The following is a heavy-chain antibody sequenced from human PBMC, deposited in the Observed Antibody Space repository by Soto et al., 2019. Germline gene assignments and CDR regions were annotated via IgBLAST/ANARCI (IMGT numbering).Heavy chain of an antibody. V-gene: IGHV3-23*01. Sequence: GGSLRLSCAVSGLSFSSYAMTWVRQSPGKGLEWVSSISRSGNSTYSADSVRGRFTISRDNSKNTLYLQMNSLRAEDAAVYYCAKLLFGYYYYGMEVWGHGTTVTVSS. CDR1: GLSFSSYA. J-gene: IGHJ6*02. D-gene: IGHD3-16*01. CDR3: AKLLFGYYYYGMEV. CDR2: ISRSGNST.